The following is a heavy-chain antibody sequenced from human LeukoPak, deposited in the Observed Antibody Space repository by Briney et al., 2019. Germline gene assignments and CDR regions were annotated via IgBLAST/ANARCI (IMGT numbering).Heavy chain of an antibody. J-gene: IGHJ4*02. CDR1: GGSFSDYY. D-gene: IGHD4-17*01. CDR2: INHSGST. Sequence: SETLSLTCAVYGGSFSDYYWSWIRQPPGKGLEWIGEINHSGSTNYNPSLKSRVTISVDTSKNQFSLKLSSVTAADTAVYYCANLYGDYGDYWGQGALVTVSS. CDR3: ANLYGDYGDY. V-gene: IGHV4-34*01.